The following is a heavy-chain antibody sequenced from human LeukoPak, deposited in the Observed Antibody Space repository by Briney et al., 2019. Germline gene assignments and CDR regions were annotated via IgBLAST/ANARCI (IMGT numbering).Heavy chain of an antibody. J-gene: IGHJ3*02. Sequence: GGSLRLSCAASGFTFSSYWMSWVRQAPGKGLEWVANIKQDGSEKYYVDSVKGRFTISRDNAKNSLYLQMNSLRAEDTAVYYCANQAHPVYDSLPFGAFDIWGQGTMVTVSS. D-gene: IGHD3-22*01. CDR1: GFTFSSYW. CDR2: IKQDGSEK. CDR3: ANQAHPVYDSLPFGAFDI. V-gene: IGHV3-7*01.